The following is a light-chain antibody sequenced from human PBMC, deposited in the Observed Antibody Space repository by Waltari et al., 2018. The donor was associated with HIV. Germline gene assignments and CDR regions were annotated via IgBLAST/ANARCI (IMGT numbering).Light chain of an antibody. CDR3: GAWDDSLRIYV. V-gene: IGLV1-47*01. CDR2: RGE. Sequence: QSVLTQPPSASGTPGQRVTISCSGSSSHIGSIYVYWYQHLPGAAPKLLIYRGEQRSAGAPDRFSGTKSGTSAAVTISGLRSEYEGDYYCGAWDDSLRIYVFGTGTKVTVL. CDR1: SSHIGSIY. J-gene: IGLJ1*01.